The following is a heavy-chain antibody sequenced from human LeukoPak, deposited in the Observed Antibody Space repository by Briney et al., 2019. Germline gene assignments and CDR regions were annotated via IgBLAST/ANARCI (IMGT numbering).Heavy chain of an antibody. V-gene: IGHV4-59*08. CDR3: SRLDCLSNECYNY. D-gene: IGHD2/OR15-2a*01. CDR2: INYSGRS. CDR1: GNSITSDF. J-gene: IGHJ4*02. Sequence: SETLSLTCSVSGNSITSDFWSWIRQSPGKGLEWIGYINYSGRSEYDPSLKSRVTISVDRSTKRVSLKMRSVTAADTAVYYCSRLDCLSNECYNYWAVGALVTVSS.